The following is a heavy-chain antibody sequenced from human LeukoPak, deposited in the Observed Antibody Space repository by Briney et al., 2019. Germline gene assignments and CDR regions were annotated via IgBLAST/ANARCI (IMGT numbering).Heavy chain of an antibody. CDR2: IYPGDSDT. J-gene: IGHJ6*02. D-gene: IGHD5-24*01. V-gene: IGHV5-51*01. Sequence: GESLKISCKGSGYSFTSYWIGWVRQMPGKGLEWMGIIYPGDSDTRYRPSFQGQVTISADKSISTAYLQWSSLKASDTAMYYCARRGGDGYTSLNFYYGMDVWGQGTTVTVSS. CDR1: GYSFTSYW. CDR3: ARRGGDGYTSLNFYYGMDV.